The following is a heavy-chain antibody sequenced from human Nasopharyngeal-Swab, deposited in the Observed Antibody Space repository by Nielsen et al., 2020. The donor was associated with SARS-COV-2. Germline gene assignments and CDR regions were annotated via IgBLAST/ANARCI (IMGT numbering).Heavy chain of an antibody. J-gene: IGHJ3*02. D-gene: IGHD5-24*01. CDR1: GFTFNYYT. V-gene: IGHV3-48*01. CDR3: AKDKDGAFDI. Sequence: GESLKISCAASGFTFNYYTMNWVRQAPGKGLEWVSSISSSNTTIYYADSVRGRFTISRDNSKNTLYLQMNSLRAEDTAVYYCAKDKDGAFDIWGQGTMVTVSS. CDR2: ISSSNTTI.